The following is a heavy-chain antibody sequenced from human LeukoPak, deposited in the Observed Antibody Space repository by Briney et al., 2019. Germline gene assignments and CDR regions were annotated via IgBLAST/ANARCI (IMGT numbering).Heavy chain of an antibody. J-gene: IGHJ4*02. CDR3: VRWGYYSNYDY. V-gene: IGHV3-23*01. Sequence: GGSLRLSCTASGFTFSTYAMSWVRQAPGKGLEWVSAITDSGGNTYYAAPVKGRFTISRDNSKNTLYLQMGSLRPEDLAVYYCVRWGYYSNYDYWGQGTLVTVSS. CDR2: ITDSGGNT. CDR1: GFTFSTYA. D-gene: IGHD4-11*01.